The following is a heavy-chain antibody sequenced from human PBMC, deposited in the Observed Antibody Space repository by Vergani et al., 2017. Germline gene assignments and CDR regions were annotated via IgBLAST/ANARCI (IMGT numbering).Heavy chain of an antibody. Sequence: QVQLVVSGGGVVQRGGSLRLSCATSGFTLSNSDMQWIRQGPGKGLEFVAFIQFDGSNQYYADSVKGRFTLSRDFSKNTLYLQMNSLRTDDTATYYCAKHFRGWGIDYWGQGTQVIVSS. J-gene: IGHJ4*02. CDR3: AKHFRGWGIDY. CDR1: GFTLSNSD. V-gene: IGHV3-30*02. D-gene: IGHD3-16*01. CDR2: IQFDGSNQ.